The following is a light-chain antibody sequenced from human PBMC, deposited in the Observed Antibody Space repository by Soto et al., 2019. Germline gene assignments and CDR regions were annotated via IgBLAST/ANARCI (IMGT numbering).Light chain of an antibody. V-gene: IGLV2-14*01. CDR1: SSDVGAYDS. J-gene: IGLJ1*01. Sequence: QSVLTQPASVSGSPGQSITISCTGTSSDVGAYDSVSWYQHYPGKAPKLVTFDVTHRPPGISDRFSGSKSANTASLTISGLQAEDEAFYYCSSYTTRSTLVFGGGTKVTVL. CDR2: DVT. CDR3: SSYTTRSTLV.